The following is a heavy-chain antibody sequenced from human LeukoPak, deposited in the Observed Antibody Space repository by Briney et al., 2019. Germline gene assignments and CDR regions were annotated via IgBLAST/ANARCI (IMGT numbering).Heavy chain of an antibody. CDR2: IGSDGRA. J-gene: IGHJ4*02. D-gene: IGHD3-3*01. CDR1: GLTFSTNA. V-gene: IGHV3-23*01. CDR3: AKDLHNWSGIDY. Sequence: PGGSLRLSCAASGLTFSTNAMNWVRQAPGKGLEWVSGIGSDGRAFYTDSVKGRFTISRDNSKNTLYLQMNCLRAEDTAIYYCAKDLHNWSGIDYLGQGTLVTVSS.